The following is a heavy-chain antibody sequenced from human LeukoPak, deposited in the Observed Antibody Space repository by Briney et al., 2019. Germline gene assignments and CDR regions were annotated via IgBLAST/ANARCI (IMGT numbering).Heavy chain of an antibody. CDR2: ISGSGANT. D-gene: IGHD3-10*01. V-gene: IGHV3-23*01. CDR1: GFTFSTYA. CDR3: AKGFAILLWFGELRGFDY. Sequence: GGSLRLSCAASGFTFSTYAMSWVRQAPGKGLEWVSTISGSGANTYYADSVRGRFTISRDNSKNTLYLQMNSLRAEDTAVYYCAKGFAILLWFGELRGFDYWGQGTLVTVSS. J-gene: IGHJ4*02.